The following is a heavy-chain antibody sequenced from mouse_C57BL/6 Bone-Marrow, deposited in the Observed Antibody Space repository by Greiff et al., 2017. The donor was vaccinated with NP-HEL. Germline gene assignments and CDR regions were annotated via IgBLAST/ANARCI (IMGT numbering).Heavy chain of an antibody. CDR2: ISNGGGST. CDR1: GFTFSDYY. Sequence: EVQGVESGGGLVQPGGSLKLSCAASGFTFSDYYMYWVRQTPEKRLEWVAYISNGGGSTYYPDTVKGRFTISRDNAKNTLYLQMSRLKSEDTAMYYCARHGDYGSSLDYWGQGTTLTVSS. V-gene: IGHV5-12*01. D-gene: IGHD1-1*01. CDR3: ARHGDYGSSLDY. J-gene: IGHJ2*01.